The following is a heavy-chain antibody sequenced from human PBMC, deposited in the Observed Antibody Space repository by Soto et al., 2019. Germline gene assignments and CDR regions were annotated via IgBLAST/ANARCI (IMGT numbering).Heavy chain of an antibody. CDR1: GGSISSGGYY. J-gene: IGHJ5*02. CDR2: IYYSGST. D-gene: IGHD3-22*01. Sequence: PSETLSLTCTVSGGSISSGGYYWSWIRQHPGKGLGWIGYIYYSGSTYYNPSLKSRVTISVDTSKNQFSLKLSSVTAADTAVYYCARADYYDSSGYGAWGQGTLVTVSS. V-gene: IGHV4-31*03. CDR3: ARADYYDSSGYGA.